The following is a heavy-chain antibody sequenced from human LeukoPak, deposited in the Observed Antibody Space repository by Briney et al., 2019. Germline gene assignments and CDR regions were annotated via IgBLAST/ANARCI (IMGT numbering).Heavy chain of an antibody. Sequence: ASVKVSCKASGYTFTGYYMHWVRQAPGQGLEWTGWINPNSGGTNYAQKFQGRVTMTRDTSISTAYMELSRLRSDDTAVYYCARKTAVDEGYFDWLLYSVRYGMDVWGQGTTVTVSS. J-gene: IGHJ6*02. V-gene: IGHV1-2*02. CDR3: ARKTAVDEGYFDWLLYSVRYGMDV. D-gene: IGHD3-9*01. CDR1: GYTFTGYY. CDR2: INPNSGGT.